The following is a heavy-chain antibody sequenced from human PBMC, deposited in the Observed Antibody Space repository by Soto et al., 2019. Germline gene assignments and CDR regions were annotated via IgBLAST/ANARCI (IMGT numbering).Heavy chain of an antibody. CDR1: GFTFSTYA. CDR3: SKDPNGDYIGAFDF. D-gene: IGHD4-17*01. CDR2: ISVGGGIT. V-gene: IGHV3-23*01. Sequence: GGSLRLACVGSGFTFSTYAMTWVRQAPGKGLEWVSAISVGGGITKYADSVKGRFTISRDNSKNTLYLQMNSLRAEDTARYYCSKDPNGDYIGAFDFWGQGTLVTVSS. J-gene: IGHJ4*02.